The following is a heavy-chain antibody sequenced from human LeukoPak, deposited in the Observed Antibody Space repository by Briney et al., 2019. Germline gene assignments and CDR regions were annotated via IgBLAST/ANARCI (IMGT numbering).Heavy chain of an antibody. V-gene: IGHV3-9*01. D-gene: IGHD6-13*01. Sequence: PGGSLRLSCAASGFTFDDYAMHWVRQAPGKGLEWVSGISWNSGSIGYADSVKGRFTISRDNAKNSLYLQMNSLRAEDTALYYCAKDIAAAGTYYYYGMGVWGQGTTVTVSS. J-gene: IGHJ6*02. CDR3: AKDIAAAGTYYYYGMGV. CDR2: ISWNSGSI. CDR1: GFTFDDYA.